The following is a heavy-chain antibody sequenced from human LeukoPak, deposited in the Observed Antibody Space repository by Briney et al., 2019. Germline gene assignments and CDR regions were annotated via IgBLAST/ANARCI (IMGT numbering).Heavy chain of an antibody. CDR1: GFTFSSYA. Sequence: PGGSLRVSCAASGFTFSSYAMHWVRQAPGKGLEWVAVISYDGSNKYYADSVKGRFTISRDNSKNTLYLQMNSLRAEDTAVYYCARGNSSSVYYFDYWGQGTLVTVSS. V-gene: IGHV3-30*04. CDR2: ISYDGSNK. D-gene: IGHD6-13*01. CDR3: ARGNSSSVYYFDY. J-gene: IGHJ4*02.